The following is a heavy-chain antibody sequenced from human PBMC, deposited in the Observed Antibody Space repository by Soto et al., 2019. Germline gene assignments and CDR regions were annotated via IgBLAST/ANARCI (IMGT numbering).Heavy chain of an antibody. CDR2: IIPIFGTA. J-gene: IGHJ3*02. D-gene: IGHD3-22*01. Sequence: SVNVSCKASGGTFRSYAISWLRQAPGQGLEWMGGIIPIFGTANYAQKFQGRVTITADESTSTAYMELSSLRSEDTAVYYCARGDSSHAFDIWGQGTMVTVSS. CDR3: ARGDSSHAFDI. V-gene: IGHV1-69*13. CDR1: GGTFRSYA.